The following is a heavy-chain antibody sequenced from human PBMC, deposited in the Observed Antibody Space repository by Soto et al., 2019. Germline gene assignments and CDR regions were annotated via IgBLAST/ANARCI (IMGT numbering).Heavy chain of an antibody. CDR1: GFTFSSHV. J-gene: IGHJ4*02. Sequence: EVQLWESGGGLVQPGGSLRLSCAVSGFTFSSHVMSWVRQAPGKGLEWVSAISGTGGTYYADSVKGRFTISRDNSKNALYLKMNNQRDEDTAVYYCAKDRRGAYCSGGICYSPDYWGQGTLVIVSS. V-gene: IGHV3-23*01. CDR2: ISGTGGT. CDR3: AKDRRGAYCSGGICYSPDY. D-gene: IGHD2-15*01.